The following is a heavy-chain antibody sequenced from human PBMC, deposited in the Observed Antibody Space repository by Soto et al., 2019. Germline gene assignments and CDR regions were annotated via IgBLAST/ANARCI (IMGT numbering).Heavy chain of an antibody. J-gene: IGHJ4*02. D-gene: IGHD1-7*01. CDR3: ARHSEGGTWNWGNYFDY. CDR1: GGSISSQSYY. V-gene: IGHV4-39*01. Sequence: SETLSLTCSVSGGSISSQSYYWGWIRQPPGKGLEYIGSIFYRGSTFYNTSLKSRVTLDVDTSKNQFSLRLSSVTATDTAVYFCARHSEGGTWNWGNYFDYWGQGALVTSPQ. CDR2: IFYRGST.